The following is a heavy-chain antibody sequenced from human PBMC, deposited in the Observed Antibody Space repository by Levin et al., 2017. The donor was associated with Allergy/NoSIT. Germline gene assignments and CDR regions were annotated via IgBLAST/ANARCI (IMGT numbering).Heavy chain of an antibody. V-gene: IGHV7-4-1*02. CDR3: AREGYFDF. CDR1: GYTFTNYA. CDR2: INTGTGNP. J-gene: IGHJ4*02. Sequence: AASVKVSCKASGYTFTNYAMNWLRQAPGQGLEWMGWINTGTGNPIYAPGFTGRFVISLDTSVTTAYLQINNLKADDTAMYYCAREGYFDFWGQGTLVTVSS.